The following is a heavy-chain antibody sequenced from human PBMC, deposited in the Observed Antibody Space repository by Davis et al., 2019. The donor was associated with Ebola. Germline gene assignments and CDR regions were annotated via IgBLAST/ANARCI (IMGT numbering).Heavy chain of an antibody. D-gene: IGHD3-3*01. Sequence: MPSETLSLTCTVSGYSITNGFSWGWIRQPPGKGLEWIGYIYYSGSTYYNPSLKSRVTISVDTSKNQFSLKLSSVTAADTAVYYCARAFGEGFLEWFHFDYWGQGTLVTVSS. CDR2: IYYSGST. V-gene: IGHV4-38-2*02. CDR1: GYSITNGFS. CDR3: ARAFGEGFLEWFHFDY. J-gene: IGHJ4*02.